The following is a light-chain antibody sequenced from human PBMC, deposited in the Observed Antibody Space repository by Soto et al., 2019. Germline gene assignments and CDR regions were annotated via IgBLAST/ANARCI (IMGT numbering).Light chain of an antibody. CDR1: QSVTSNY. V-gene: IGKV3-20*01. CDR3: QQYGDSPPYT. J-gene: IGKJ2*01. CDR2: GAS. Sequence: EIVLTQSPGTLSLSPGDRATLSCRASQSVTSNYLAWYQQKPGQAPRLLVYGASIRATGIPARFSGSGSGTGFTLTISRLEPEDFAVYYCQQYGDSPPYTFGQGTKLEIK.